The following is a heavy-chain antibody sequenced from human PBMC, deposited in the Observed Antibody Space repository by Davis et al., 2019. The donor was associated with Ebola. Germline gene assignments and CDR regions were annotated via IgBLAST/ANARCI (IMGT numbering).Heavy chain of an antibody. CDR2: IYHSGST. CDR1: GGSISSGGYS. V-gene: IGHV4-30-2*02. J-gene: IGHJ4*02. Sequence: MPSETLSLTCAVSGGSISSGGYSWSWIRQPPGKGLEWIGYIYHSGSTNYNPSLKSRVTISVDTSKNQFSLKLSSVTAADTAVYYCARVVNYDFWSGYVYYFDYWGQGTLVTVSS. D-gene: IGHD3-3*01. CDR3: ARVVNYDFWSGYVYYFDY.